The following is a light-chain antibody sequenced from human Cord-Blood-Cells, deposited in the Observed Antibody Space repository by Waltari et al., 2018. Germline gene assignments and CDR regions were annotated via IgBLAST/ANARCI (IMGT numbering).Light chain of an antibody. CDR3: QSYDSSLSGWV. CDR2: GSS. CDR1: SSNIGAGYD. Sequence: QSVLTQPPSASGAPGQRVTISCTGSSSNIGAGYDVHWYQQLPGTAPKLLIDGSSNRPSGVPDRFTGSKSGTSASLAITVVQAEDEADDYCQSYDSSLSGWVFGGGTKLTVL. J-gene: IGLJ3*02. V-gene: IGLV1-40*01.